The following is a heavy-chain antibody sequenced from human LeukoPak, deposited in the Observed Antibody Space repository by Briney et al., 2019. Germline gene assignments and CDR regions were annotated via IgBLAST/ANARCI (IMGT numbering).Heavy chain of an antibody. Sequence: GGSLRLSCAASGFTFSSYEMNWVRQAPGKGLEWVSYISSSGSTIYYADSVKGRFTISRDNAKNSLYLQMNSLRAEDTAVYYCARSPRWLHHRFVYWGQGTLVTVSS. D-gene: IGHD5-24*01. CDR2: ISSSGSTI. CDR1: GFTFSSYE. CDR3: ARSPRWLHHRFVY. V-gene: IGHV3-48*03. J-gene: IGHJ4*02.